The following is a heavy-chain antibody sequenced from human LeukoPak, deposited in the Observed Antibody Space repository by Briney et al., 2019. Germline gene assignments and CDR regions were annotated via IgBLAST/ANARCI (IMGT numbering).Heavy chain of an antibody. CDR1: GYTFTGYY. CDR2: INPNSGGT. J-gene: IGHJ4*02. Sequence: ASVKVSCKASGYTFTGYYMHWVRQAPGQGLEWMGWINPNSGGTNYAQKFQGRVTMTRDTSISKAYMELSRLRSDDTAVYYCARAGSVVVITETMNYWGQGTLVTVSS. V-gene: IGHV1-2*02. D-gene: IGHD3-22*01. CDR3: ARAGSVVVITETMNY.